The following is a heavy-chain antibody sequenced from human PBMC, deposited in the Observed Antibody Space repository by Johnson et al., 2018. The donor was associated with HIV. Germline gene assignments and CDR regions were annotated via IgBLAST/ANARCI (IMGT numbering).Heavy chain of an antibody. CDR1: GFTFSSYA. CDR2: ISYDGSNK. Sequence: QVQLVESGGGVVQPGRSLRLSCAASGFTFSSYAMHWVRQAPGKGLKWVAVISYDGSNKYYADSVKGRFTISRDNSKNTLYRQMNSLRAEDTAVYYCARDNSRSWFDYDAFDIWGQGTMVTVSS. J-gene: IGHJ3*02. D-gene: IGHD6-13*01. CDR3: ARDNSRSWFDYDAFDI. V-gene: IGHV3-30*04.